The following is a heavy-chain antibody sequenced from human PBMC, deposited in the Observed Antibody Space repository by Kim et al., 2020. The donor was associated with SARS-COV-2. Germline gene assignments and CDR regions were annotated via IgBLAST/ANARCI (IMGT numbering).Heavy chain of an antibody. CDR1: GYTFTSYY. Sequence: ASVKVSCKASGYTFTSYYMHWVRQAPGQGLEWMGIINPSGGSTSYAQKFQGGVTMTRDTSTSTVYMELSSLRSEDTAVYYCARGYYYDSSGYYHYYYGMDVWGQGTTVTVSS. V-gene: IGHV1-46*03. D-gene: IGHD3-22*01. CDR2: INPSGGST. CDR3: ARGYYYDSSGYYHYYYGMDV. J-gene: IGHJ6*02.